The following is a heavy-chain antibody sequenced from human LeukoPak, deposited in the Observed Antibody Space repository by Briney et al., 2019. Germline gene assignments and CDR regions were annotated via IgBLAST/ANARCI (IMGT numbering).Heavy chain of an antibody. J-gene: IGHJ4*02. CDR1: GYSIRNGYY. D-gene: IGHD1-1*01. CDR2: IHHSGNT. Sequence: SETLSLTCAVSGYSIRNGYYWGWIRQPPGKGLEWIGSIHHSGNTYYNPSLKCRVTISVDTSKNQFSLKLSSVTAADTALYYCASFAGSPPYYFDYWGQGTLVTVSS. V-gene: IGHV4-38-2*01. CDR3: ASFAGSPPYYFDY.